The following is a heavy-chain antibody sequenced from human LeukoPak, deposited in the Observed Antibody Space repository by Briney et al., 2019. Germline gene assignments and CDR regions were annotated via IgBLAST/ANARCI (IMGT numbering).Heavy chain of an antibody. CDR3: ARNNGMDV. CDR1: GFALSSHW. CDR2: VNRDGSET. V-gene: IGHV3-7*03. J-gene: IGHJ6*02. Sequence: GGSLRLSCAASGFALSSHWMTWVRQVPGRGPEWVANVNRDGSETYYLDSVKGRFTISKDDAKNPLYLQMNSLRAEDTALYHCARNNGMDVWGQGTTVIVSS.